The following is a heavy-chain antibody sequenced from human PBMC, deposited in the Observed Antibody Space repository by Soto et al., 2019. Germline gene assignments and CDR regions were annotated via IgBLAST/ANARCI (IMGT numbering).Heavy chain of an antibody. V-gene: IGHV3-30*18. CDR2: ISYDGSNK. CDR1: GFTFSSYG. J-gene: IGHJ4*02. D-gene: IGHD1-26*01. CDR3: AKDYLWELIDY. Sequence: QVQLVESGGGVVQPGRSLRLSCAASGFTFSSYGMHWVRQAPGKGLEWVAVISYDGSNKYYADSVKGRFTISRDNSKTTLYLQMNSLRAEDTAVYYCAKDYLWELIDYWGQGTLVTVSS.